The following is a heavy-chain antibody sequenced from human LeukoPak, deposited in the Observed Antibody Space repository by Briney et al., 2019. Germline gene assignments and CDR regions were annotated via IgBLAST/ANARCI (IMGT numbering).Heavy chain of an antibody. CDR2: ISGSGGST. CDR3: AKEGGSYYRFDY. Sequence: GGSLRLPCAASGFTFSGYAMSWVRQAPGKGLEWVSAISGSGGSTYYADSVKGRFTISRDNSKNTLYLQMNSLRAEDTAVYYCAKEGGSYYRFDYWGQGTLVTVSS. D-gene: IGHD1-26*01. CDR1: GFTFSGYA. J-gene: IGHJ4*02. V-gene: IGHV3-23*01.